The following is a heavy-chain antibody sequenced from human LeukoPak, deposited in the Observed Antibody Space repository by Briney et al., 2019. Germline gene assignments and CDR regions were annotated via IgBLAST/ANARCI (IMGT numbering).Heavy chain of an antibody. J-gene: IGHJ5*02. CDR2: IYYSGST. V-gene: IGHV4-39*02. D-gene: IGHD3-22*01. CDR3: ARDDLLHRNWFDP. CDR1: GGSISNSSYY. Sequence: PSETLSLTCTVSGGSISNSSYYWGWIRQPPGNGLEWIGSIYYSGSTYYNPSLKSRVTISVDTSKNQFSLKLSSVTAADTAFYYCARDDLLHRNWFDPWGQGTLVTVSS.